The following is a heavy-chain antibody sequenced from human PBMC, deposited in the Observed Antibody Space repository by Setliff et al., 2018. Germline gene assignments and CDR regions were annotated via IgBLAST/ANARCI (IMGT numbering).Heavy chain of an antibody. Sequence: PSETLSLTCSVSDGSMTSGSYYWGWIRQPPGKGLEWIGSVYYSGTAYNNPSLKSRLYMSVDTSKNQFNLKVISVTAADTAVYYCARVPLSADIDHYYYYYMDVWGKGTTVTVSS. CDR2: VYYSGTA. CDR1: DGSMTSGSYY. CDR3: ARVPLSADIDHYYYYYMDV. J-gene: IGHJ6*03. D-gene: IGHD2-2*01. V-gene: IGHV4-39*06.